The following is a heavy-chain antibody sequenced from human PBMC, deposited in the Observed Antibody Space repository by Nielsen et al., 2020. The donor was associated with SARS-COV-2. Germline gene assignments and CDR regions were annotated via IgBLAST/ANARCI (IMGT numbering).Heavy chain of an antibody. D-gene: IGHD1-26*01. J-gene: IGHJ4*02. CDR3: ARKSPGTRGFDY. CDR2: IYHSGST. Sequence: SETLSLTCAVSGSSISSSNWWSWVRPPPGKGLEWIGEIYHSGSTNYNPSLKSRVTISVDKSKNQFSLKLSSVTAADTAVYYCARKSPGTRGFDYWGQGTLVTVSS. V-gene: IGHV4-4*02. CDR1: GSSISSSNW.